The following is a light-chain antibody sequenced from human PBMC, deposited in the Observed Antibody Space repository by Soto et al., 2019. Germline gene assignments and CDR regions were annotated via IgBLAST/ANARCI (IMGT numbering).Light chain of an antibody. J-gene: IGKJ1*01. CDR1: QSVRSS. CDR2: DAS. CDR3: QQRSNWPGT. V-gene: IGKV3-11*01. Sequence: EIVLTQSPATLSLSPGERATLSCRATQSVRSSLAWYLQQPGQAPRLLIYDASKRATGIPARFSGSGSGTDFTLTISSLEPKDFAVYYWQQRSNWPGTFGQGTKVEIK.